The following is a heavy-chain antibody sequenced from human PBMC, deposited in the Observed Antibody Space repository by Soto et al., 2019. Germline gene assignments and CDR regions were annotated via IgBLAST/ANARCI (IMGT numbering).Heavy chain of an antibody. CDR2: IYAGGST. V-gene: IGHV3-53*01. D-gene: IGHD6-13*01. Sequence: QSGGSLRLSCTAPGFSVTTNYMSWVRQAPGKGLEWVSVIYAGGSTSYADSVKGRFTVSRDNSNNTLFLQLSSLRVEDTAIYYCARGTWGISWPNFFDYWGQGVLVTVSS. J-gene: IGHJ4*02. CDR3: ARGTWGISWPNFFDY. CDR1: GFSVTTNY.